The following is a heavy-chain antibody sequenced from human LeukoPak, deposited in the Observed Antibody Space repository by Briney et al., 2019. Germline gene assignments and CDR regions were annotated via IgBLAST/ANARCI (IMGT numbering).Heavy chain of an antibody. V-gene: IGHV3-23*01. Sequence: HAGGSLRLSCAASGFIFSPYAMSWVRQAPGKGLEWVAGIAGGDDRFYADSVKGRFSISRDNSKNTVDLQMNSLRAEDTAVYYCAKRSAYGSGNYFYYYGMDVWGQGTTVTVSS. J-gene: IGHJ6*02. D-gene: IGHD3-10*01. CDR2: IAGGDDR. CDR3: AKRSAYGSGNYFYYYGMDV. CDR1: GFIFSPYA.